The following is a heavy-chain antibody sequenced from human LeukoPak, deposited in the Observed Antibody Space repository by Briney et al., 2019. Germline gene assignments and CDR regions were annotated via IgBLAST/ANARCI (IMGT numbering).Heavy chain of an antibody. D-gene: IGHD6-19*01. CDR3: AGDLYSSGWYYWYFDL. CDR1: GFTFSSYS. Sequence: GGSLRLSCAASGFTFSSYSMNWVRQAPGKGLEWVSSISSSSSYIYYADSVKGRFTISRDNAKNSLYLQMNSLRAEDTAVYYCAGDLYSSGWYYWYFDLWGRGTLVTVSS. J-gene: IGHJ2*01. V-gene: IGHV3-21*04. CDR2: ISSSSSYI.